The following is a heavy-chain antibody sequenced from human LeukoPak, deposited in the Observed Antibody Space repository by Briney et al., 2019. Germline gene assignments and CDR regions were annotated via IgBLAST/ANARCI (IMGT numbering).Heavy chain of an antibody. CDR1: GFTSSNYW. D-gene: IGHD5-12*01. V-gene: IGHV3-74*01. Sequence: GGSRRLSFAPSGFTSSNYWMHGVPQAPGRGLVGVSHIVSDGSSTTYADSVKGRFTISRDNAKNTLYLQMNSLRAEDTAVYYCARDRGYTQDYWGQGTLVTVSS. CDR3: ARDRGYTQDY. CDR2: IVSDGSST. J-gene: IGHJ4*02.